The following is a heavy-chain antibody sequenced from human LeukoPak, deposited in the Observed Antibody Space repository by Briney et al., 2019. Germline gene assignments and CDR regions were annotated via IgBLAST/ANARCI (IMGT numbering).Heavy chain of an antibody. V-gene: IGHV3-9*01. Sequence: QAGRSLRLSCAASGFTFDDYAMHWVRQAPGKGLEWVSGISWNSGSIDYADSVKGRFTISRDNAKNSLYLQMNSLRAEDTALYYCATLAASPPDYWGQGTLVTVSS. J-gene: IGHJ4*02. CDR3: ATLAASPPDY. D-gene: IGHD6-13*01. CDR2: ISWNSGSI. CDR1: GFTFDDYA.